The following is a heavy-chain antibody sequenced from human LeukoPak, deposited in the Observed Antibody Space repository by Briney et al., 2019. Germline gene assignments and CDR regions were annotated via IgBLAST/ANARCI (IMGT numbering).Heavy chain of an antibody. CDR2: ISNDGSNK. CDR3: ARGHARGYDFPIDY. CDR1: GFTFSSYA. D-gene: IGHD5-12*01. V-gene: IGHV3-30*04. Sequence: GGSLRLSCAASGFTFSSYAMHWVRQAPRKGLEWVAVISNDGSNKYYADSVKGRFTISRDNSKNTLYLQMNSLRAEDTAVYYCARGHARGYDFPIDYWGQGTLVTVSS. J-gene: IGHJ4*02.